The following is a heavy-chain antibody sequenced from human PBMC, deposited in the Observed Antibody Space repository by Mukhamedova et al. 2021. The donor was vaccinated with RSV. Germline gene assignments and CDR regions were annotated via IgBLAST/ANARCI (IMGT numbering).Heavy chain of an antibody. CDR2: QSTWGTYI. Sequence: VSTQSTWGTYIYHADSLKGRFTIFRDNANNSLYLQMNSLRAEDTAVYYCARDSRRYASGLAFDYWGQGTLVSVSS. J-gene: IGHJ4*02. CDR3: ARDSRRYASGLAFDY. D-gene: IGHD3-10*01. V-gene: IGHV3-21*01.